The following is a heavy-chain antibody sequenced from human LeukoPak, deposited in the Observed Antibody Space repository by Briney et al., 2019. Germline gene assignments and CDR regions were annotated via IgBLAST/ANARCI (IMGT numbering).Heavy chain of an antibody. J-gene: IGHJ6*03. Sequence: PSETLSLTCTVSGGSISSYYWSWIRQPPGKGLEWIGYIYYSGSTNYNPSLKSRVTISVDTSKNQFSLKLSSVTAADTAVYYCAASKWVQGVMYYYYYYMDVWGKGTTVTVSS. CDR3: AASKWVQGVMYYYYYYMDV. V-gene: IGHV4-59*01. CDR2: IYYSGST. CDR1: GGSISSYY. D-gene: IGHD3-10*01.